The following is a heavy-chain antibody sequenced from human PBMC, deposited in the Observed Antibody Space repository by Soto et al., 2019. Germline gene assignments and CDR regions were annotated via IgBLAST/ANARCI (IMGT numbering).Heavy chain of an antibody. J-gene: IGHJ4*02. V-gene: IGHV3-7*05. D-gene: IGHD5-12*01. CDR2: IKQDGSEK. CDR1: GFTLSSYW. CDR3: ARVRRIVASREGFDY. Sequence: GGSLRLSCAASGFTLSSYWMSWVRQAPGKGLEWVANIKQDGSEKYYVDSVKGRFTISRDNAKNSLSLQMNSLRDDDTAVYYCARVRRIVASREGFDYWGQGTLVTVSS.